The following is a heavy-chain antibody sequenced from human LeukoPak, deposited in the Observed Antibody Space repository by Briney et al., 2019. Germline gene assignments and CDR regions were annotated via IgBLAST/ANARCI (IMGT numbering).Heavy chain of an antibody. CDR1: GYSFTSYW. J-gene: IGHJ5*02. CDR3: ARGKSSSGDWFDP. Sequence: GESLKISYKGSGYSFTSYWIGWVRQMPGKGLEWMGIIYPGDSDTRYSPSFQGQVTISADKSISTAYLQWSSLKASDTAMYYCARGKSSSGDWFDPWGQGTLVTVSS. V-gene: IGHV5-51*01. D-gene: IGHD3-22*01. CDR2: IYPGDSDT.